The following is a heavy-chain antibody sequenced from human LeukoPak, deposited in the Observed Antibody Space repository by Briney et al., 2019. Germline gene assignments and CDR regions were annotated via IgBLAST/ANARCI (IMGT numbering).Heavy chain of an antibody. D-gene: IGHD2-2*01. CDR2: INPNSGGT. Sequence: ASVKVSCKASGYTFTGYYMHWVRQAPGQGLEWMGWINPNSGGTNYAQKFQGRVTMTRDTSISTAYMELSRLRSDDTAVYYCARGRIPAAIRGYFQHWGQGTLVTVSS. CDR1: GYTFTGYY. CDR3: ARGRIPAAIRGYFQH. J-gene: IGHJ1*01. V-gene: IGHV1-2*02.